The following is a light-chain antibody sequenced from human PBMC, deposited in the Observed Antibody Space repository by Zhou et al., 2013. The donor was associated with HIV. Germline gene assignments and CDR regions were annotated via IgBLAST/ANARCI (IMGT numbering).Light chain of an antibody. CDR3: HQYSSRPYT. V-gene: IGKV3-20*01. Sequence: EIVLTQSPGTLSLSPGERATLSCRASQTVSSNYLAWYQQKPGQAPRLLIYGASIRATGIPARFSGSGSGTEFTLTISSMQSEDFAVYYCHQYSSRPYTFGQGTKLEIK. J-gene: IGKJ2*01. CDR1: QTVSSNY. CDR2: GAS.